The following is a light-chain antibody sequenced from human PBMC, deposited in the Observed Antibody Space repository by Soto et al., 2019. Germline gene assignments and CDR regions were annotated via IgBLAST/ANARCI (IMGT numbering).Light chain of an antibody. CDR1: QGISNY. J-gene: IGKJ1*01. Sequence: DIQMTQSPSSLSASVGDRVTITCRASQGISNYLAWYQQQPGKVPKLLIYVASTLQSGVPSRFSGSGSGTDLTLTIGSLQPEDVATYYCQKYNSAPWTFGHGTKVEIK. CDR3: QKYNSAPWT. CDR2: VAS. V-gene: IGKV1-27*01.